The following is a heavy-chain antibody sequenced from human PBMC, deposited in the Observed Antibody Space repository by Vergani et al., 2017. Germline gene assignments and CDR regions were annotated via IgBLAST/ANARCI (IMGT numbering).Heavy chain of an antibody. CDR1: GFTFSSYE. J-gene: IGHJ4*02. CDR2: ISSSGSTI. V-gene: IGHV3-48*03. CDR3: ARDPQTYSGYATGGY. D-gene: IGHD5-12*01. Sequence: EVQLVESGGGLVQPGGSLRLSCAASGFTFSSYEMNWVRQAPGKGLEWVSYISSSGSTIYYADSVKGRFTISRDNAKNSLYLQMNSLRAEDTAVYYCARDPQTYSGYATGGYWGQGTLVTVSS.